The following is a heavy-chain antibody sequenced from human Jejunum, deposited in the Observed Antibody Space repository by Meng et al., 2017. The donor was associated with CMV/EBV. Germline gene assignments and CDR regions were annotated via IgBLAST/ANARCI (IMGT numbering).Heavy chain of an antibody. CDR3: ARDRYCHNGVCFAPNTYYFGMGV. Sequence: MSGVRQAPGKGREWVSYISTSGTTTYYTDAVKGRFTIFRDNAKNSLYLQMNSLRAEDTAVYYCARDRYCHNGVCFAPNTYYFGMGVWGQGTTVTVSS. J-gene: IGHJ6*02. CDR2: ISTSGTTT. D-gene: IGHD2-8*01. V-gene: IGHV3-48*03.